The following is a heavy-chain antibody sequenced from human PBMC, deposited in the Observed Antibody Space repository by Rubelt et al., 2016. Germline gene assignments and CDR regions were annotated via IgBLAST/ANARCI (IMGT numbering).Heavy chain of an antibody. CDR2: IFFNGNS. CDR1: GGSISPNY. V-gene: IGHV4-59*08. CDR3: ARHGAVLNWFFDL. Sequence: QVQLQESGPGLVKPSETLSLTCTVSGGSISPNYWSWIRQSPGKGLEWIGYIFFNGNSNYNPSLKSRVTISVDTSPNQVSLSVTSVTAADTAVYYCARHGAVLNWFFDLWGRGTLVTVSS. D-gene: IGHD3-16*01. J-gene: IGHJ2*01.